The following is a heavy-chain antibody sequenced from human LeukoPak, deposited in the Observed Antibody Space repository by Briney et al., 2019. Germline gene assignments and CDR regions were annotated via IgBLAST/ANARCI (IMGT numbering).Heavy chain of an antibody. Sequence: ASVKVSCKASGYTFTTYGISWVRQAPGQGPEWMGWINPHNGGTNYVQNFQGRVTMTRDTSISTVYMELRTPRSDDTAVYFCARGLLTGRNWYFDLWGRGTLLTASS. CDR3: ARGLLTGRNWYFDL. J-gene: IGHJ2*01. CDR1: GYTFTTYG. CDR2: INPHNGGT. V-gene: IGHV1-2*02. D-gene: IGHD3-9*01.